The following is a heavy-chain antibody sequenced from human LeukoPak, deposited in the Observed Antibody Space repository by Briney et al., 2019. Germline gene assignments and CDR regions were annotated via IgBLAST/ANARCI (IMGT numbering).Heavy chain of an antibody. J-gene: IGHJ4*02. D-gene: IGHD6-6*01. CDR3: AKRIAAQENFDY. CDR2: IRQGGGEK. V-gene: IGHV3-7*05. CDR1: GFTFSSYW. Sequence: GGSLRLSCAASGFTFSSYWMNWVRQAPGKGLEWVANIRQGGGEKYYVDSVEGRFTISRDNAKNSLYLQMNSLRAEDTALYYCAKRIAAQENFDYWGQGTLVTVSS.